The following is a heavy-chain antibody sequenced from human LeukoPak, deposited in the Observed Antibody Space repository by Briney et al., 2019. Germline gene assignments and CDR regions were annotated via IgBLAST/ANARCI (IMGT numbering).Heavy chain of an antibody. V-gene: IGHV3-11*01. CDR1: GFTFSDYY. Sequence: GGSLRLSCAASGFTFSDYYMSWIRQAPGKGLEWVSYISSSGSTTYYADSLKGRFTISRDNAKNSLYLQMNSLRAEDTAVYYCARANTDYYDSSGYYYQGYWGQGTLVTVSS. J-gene: IGHJ4*02. CDR3: ARANTDYYDSSGYYYQGY. CDR2: ISSSGSTT. D-gene: IGHD3-22*01.